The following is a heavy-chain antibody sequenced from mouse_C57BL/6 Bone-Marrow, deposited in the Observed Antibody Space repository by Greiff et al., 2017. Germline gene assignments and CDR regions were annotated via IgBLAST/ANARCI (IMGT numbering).Heavy chain of an antibody. CDR2: ISNGGGST. D-gene: IGHD1-1*01. CDR1: GFTFSDYY. V-gene: IGHV5-12*01. Sequence: EVQLVESGGGLVQPGGSLKLSCAASGFTFSDYYMYWVRQTPEKRLEWVAYISNGGGSTYYPDTVKGRFTISRDNAKNTLYLQMSRLKSEDTAMYYCARPALDYYGSSYRYFDVWGTGTTVTVSS. CDR3: ARPALDYYGSSYRYFDV. J-gene: IGHJ1*03.